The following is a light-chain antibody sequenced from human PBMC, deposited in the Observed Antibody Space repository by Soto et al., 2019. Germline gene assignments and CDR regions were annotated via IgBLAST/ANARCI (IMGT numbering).Light chain of an antibody. J-gene: IGKJ4*01. CDR3: QQYHTYST. CDR1: QSINSW. Sequence: DIQMTQSPSTLSASVGDTVTITCRASQSINSWLAWYQQKPGKAPKALIYKASTLESGVPSRFSGSGSGTEFTLTISGLQPDDLATYYCQQYHTYSTFGGGTKVEIK. CDR2: KAS. V-gene: IGKV1-5*03.